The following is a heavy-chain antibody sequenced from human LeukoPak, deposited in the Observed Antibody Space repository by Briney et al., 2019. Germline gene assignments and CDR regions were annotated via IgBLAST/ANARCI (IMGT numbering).Heavy chain of an antibody. D-gene: IGHD3-22*01. J-gene: IGHJ4*02. CDR1: GGTFSSYA. Sequence: SVKVSCKASGGTFSSYALSWVRQAPGQGLEWMGRIIPIFGTANYAQKFQGRVTITTDESTSTAYMELSSLRSEDTAVYYCAREENSSGYYRPVDYWGQGTLVTVSS. CDR3: AREENSSGYYRPVDY. CDR2: IIPIFGTA. V-gene: IGHV1-69*05.